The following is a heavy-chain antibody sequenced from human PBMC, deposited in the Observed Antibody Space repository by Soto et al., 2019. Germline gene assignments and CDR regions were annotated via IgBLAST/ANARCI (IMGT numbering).Heavy chain of an antibody. J-gene: IGHJ6*02. D-gene: IGHD3-3*01. CDR2: ISYDGSNK. CDR3: AKDGRKEVIRFFVLGRIDWGVTNYGMDV. CDR1: GFTFNSYG. Sequence: GGSLRLSCAASGFTFNSYGIHWVRQAPGKGLEWVAVISYDGSNKYYADSVKGRFTISRDNSKNTLYLQMNSLRAEDTAVYYCAKDGRKEVIRFFVLGRIDWGVTNYGMDVWGQGTMVTVSS. V-gene: IGHV3-30*18.